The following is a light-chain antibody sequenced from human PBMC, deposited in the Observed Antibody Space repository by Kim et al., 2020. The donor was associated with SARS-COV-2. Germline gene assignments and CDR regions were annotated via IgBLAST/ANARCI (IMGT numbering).Light chain of an antibody. CDR2: LSS. CDR3: AAWDVSLNGPV. CDR1: SSNIGRNT. Sequence: GKSVTISCYGGSSNIGRNTVNWYQQPPGTAPNFLTYLSSRRPSGVPDRFSGSESGTSASLAIHGLQSEDEAVYYCAAWDVSLNGPVFGGGTQLTVL. J-gene: IGLJ3*02. V-gene: IGLV1-44*01.